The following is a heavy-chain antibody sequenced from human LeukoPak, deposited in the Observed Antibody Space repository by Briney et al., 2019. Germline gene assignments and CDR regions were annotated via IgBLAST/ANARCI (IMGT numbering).Heavy chain of an antibody. CDR3: ARDARGFSYEGYLDY. Sequence: SETLSLTCTVSGGSISSYYWSWIRQPPGKGLEWIGYIYYSGDTSYNPSLKSRVTISVDTPKNQFSLKLNSVTAADTAVYYCARDARGFSYEGYLDYWGQGTLVTVSS. CDR1: GGSISSYY. J-gene: IGHJ4*02. D-gene: IGHD5-18*01. CDR2: IYYSGDT. V-gene: IGHV4-59*01.